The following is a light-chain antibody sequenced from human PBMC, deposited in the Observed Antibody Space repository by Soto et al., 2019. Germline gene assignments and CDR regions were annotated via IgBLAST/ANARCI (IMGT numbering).Light chain of an antibody. Sequence: DIQMTQSPSTLSASVGYRVTITCRASQSISGSLAWYQQKPGKAPKLLIYEASNLKSGVPSRFSGSGSGTEYTLTIRSLQPDDYASYYCQQYNGYWTFGQGTRVEIK. CDR3: QQYNGYWT. CDR2: EAS. J-gene: IGKJ1*01. CDR1: QSISGS. V-gene: IGKV1-5*03.